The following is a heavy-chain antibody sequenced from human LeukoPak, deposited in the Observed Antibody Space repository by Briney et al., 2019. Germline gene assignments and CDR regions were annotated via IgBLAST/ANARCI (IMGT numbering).Heavy chain of an antibody. D-gene: IGHD6-13*01. J-gene: IGHJ4*02. CDR1: GFTFSSYW. V-gene: IGHV3-7*01. CDR2: IKQDGSEK. Sequence: GGSLRLSCAASGFTFSSYWMSWVRQVPGKGLEWVANIKQDGSEKYYVDSVKGRFTISRDNAKNSLYLQMNSLRAEDTAVYYCARDTSIAAAGSFGYWGQGTLVTVSS. CDR3: ARDTSIAAAGSFGY.